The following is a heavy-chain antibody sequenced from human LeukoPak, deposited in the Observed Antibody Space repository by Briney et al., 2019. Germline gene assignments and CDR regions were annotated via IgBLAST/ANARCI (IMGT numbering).Heavy chain of an antibody. CDR2: IWNDGSDE. CDR1: GFSFSKYA. J-gene: IGHJ3*02. V-gene: IGHV3-33*01. CDR3: AFEIGRSQGAFDI. D-gene: IGHD1-26*01. Sequence: VGSLRLSCAASGFSFSKYAMHWVRQTPGKGLEWVAAIWNDGSDENYADSVEGRFTISSDNSKNTLYLQMNTLRAEDSAVYYCAFEIGRSQGAFDIWGQGTMITVSS.